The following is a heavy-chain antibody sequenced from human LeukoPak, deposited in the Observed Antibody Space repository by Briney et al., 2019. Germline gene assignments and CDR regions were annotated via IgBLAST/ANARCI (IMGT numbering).Heavy chain of an antibody. CDR2: ISSSRTYI. Sequence: PGGSLRLSCVVSGFTLSSYYMNWVRQAPGKGLEWVSSISSSRTYIYYADSVKGRFTISRGNAKNSLYLQMNSLRAEDTAVYYCAELGITMIGGVWGKGTTVTISS. CDR3: AELGITMIGGV. V-gene: IGHV3-21*01. D-gene: IGHD3-10*02. J-gene: IGHJ6*04. CDR1: GFTLSSYY.